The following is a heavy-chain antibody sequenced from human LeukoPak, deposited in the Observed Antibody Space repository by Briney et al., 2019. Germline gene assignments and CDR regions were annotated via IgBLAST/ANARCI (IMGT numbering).Heavy chain of an antibody. D-gene: IGHD4-11*01. CDR1: GFTFTDYY. J-gene: IGHJ5*02. CDR3: ARDIRGMTTPGGGWFDP. CDR2: ISSSAGTI. Sequence: GGSLRLSCAASGFTFTDYYMTWIRQAPGKGLEWVSYISSSAGTIYYGDSVKGRFTISRDNAKNSLYLQMNSLRAEDTAVYYCARDIRGMTTPGGGWFDPWGQGTLVTVSS. V-gene: IGHV3-11*01.